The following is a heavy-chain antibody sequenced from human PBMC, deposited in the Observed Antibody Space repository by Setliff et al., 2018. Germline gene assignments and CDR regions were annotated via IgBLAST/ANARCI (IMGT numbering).Heavy chain of an antibody. Sequence: GSLRLSCAASGFPFSYYGMHWVRQAPGKGLEWVAFIRYDGSDKNSADSVKGRFTISRDNSRNTLYLQMNSLRPEDTAVYYCVKATVTGFYMDVWGKGTTVTVS. V-gene: IGHV3-30*02. D-gene: IGHD4-4*01. CDR3: VKATVTGFYMDV. CDR2: IRYDGSDK. CDR1: GFPFSYYG. J-gene: IGHJ6*03.